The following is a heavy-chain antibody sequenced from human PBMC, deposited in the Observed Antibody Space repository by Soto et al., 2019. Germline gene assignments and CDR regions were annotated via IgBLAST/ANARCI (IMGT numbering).Heavy chain of an antibody. Sequence: QVQLVQSGAEVKKPGASVKVSCKASGYTFTTYAITWVRQAPGQGLEWMGWITAYNGNTNYAQKPQGRVTMTTDTSTSTAYMELRSLRSDDTAMYYCATGRIVGATSPWVTWGQGTLVTVSS. CDR1: GYTFTTYA. CDR3: ATGRIVGATSPWVT. J-gene: IGHJ5*02. CDR2: ITAYNGNT. V-gene: IGHV1-18*01. D-gene: IGHD1-26*01.